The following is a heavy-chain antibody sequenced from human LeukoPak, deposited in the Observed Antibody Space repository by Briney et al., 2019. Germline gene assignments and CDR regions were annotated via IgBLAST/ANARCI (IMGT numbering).Heavy chain of an antibody. V-gene: IGHV4-39*07. J-gene: IGHJ4*02. D-gene: IGHD3-10*01. Sequence: KASETLSLTCTVSGGSISSSSYYWGWIRQPPGKGLEWIGSIYYSGSTYYNPSLKSRVTISVDTSKNQFSLKLSSVTAADTAVYYCAREGRGSGSYIWYYFDYWGQGTLVTVSS. CDR1: GGSISSSSYY. CDR2: IYYSGST. CDR3: AREGRGSGSYIWYYFDY.